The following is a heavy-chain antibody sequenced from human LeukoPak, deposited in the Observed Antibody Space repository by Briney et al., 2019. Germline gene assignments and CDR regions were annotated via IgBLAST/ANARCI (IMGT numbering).Heavy chain of an antibody. CDR3: ARSLAAAGTIDY. V-gene: IGHV4-34*01. D-gene: IGHD6-13*01. CDR1: GGSFSGYY. Sequence: SGTLSLTCAVYGGSFSGYYWSWIRQPPGKGLEWIGEINHSGSTNYNPSLKSRVTISVDASKNQFSLKLSSVTAADTAVYYCARSLAAAGTIDYWGQGTLVTVSS. CDR2: INHSGST. J-gene: IGHJ4*02.